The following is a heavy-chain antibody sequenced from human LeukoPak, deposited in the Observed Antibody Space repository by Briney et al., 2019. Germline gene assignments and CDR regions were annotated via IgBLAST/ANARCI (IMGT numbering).Heavy chain of an antibody. D-gene: IGHD3-22*01. V-gene: IGHV3-23*01. CDR2: ISSGGHDAT. CDR1: VCSFSYYA. J-gene: IGHJ1*01. Sequence: GGSLRLSCAASVCSFSYYAMVWVRQAPRKGLEWVSGISSGGHDATFYADSVKGRFTVSRDNSKNTLYLQMNFLRVEDTALYYCANYGLSYDTSTHIYHVDHWGQGTLVTVSS. CDR3: ANYGLSYDTSTHIYHVDH.